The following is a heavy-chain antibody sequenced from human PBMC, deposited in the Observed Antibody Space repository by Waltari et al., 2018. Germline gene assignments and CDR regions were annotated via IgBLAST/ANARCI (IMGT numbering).Heavy chain of an antibody. CDR1: GGTFSSYA. J-gene: IGHJ6*02. V-gene: IGHV1-69*12. D-gene: IGHD2-15*01. CDR2: IIPISGTA. Sequence: QVQLVQSGAEVKKPGSSVKVSCKASGGTFSSYAISWVRQAPGQGLEWMGGIIPISGTANDAKKNQGRVTITADESTSTAYMELSSLRSEETAVYYCAREPRVVVAATYYDYGMDVWGQGTTVTVSS. CDR3: AREPRVVVAATYYDYGMDV.